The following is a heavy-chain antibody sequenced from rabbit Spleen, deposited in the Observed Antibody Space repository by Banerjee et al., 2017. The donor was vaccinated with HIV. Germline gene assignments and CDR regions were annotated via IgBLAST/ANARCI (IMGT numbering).Heavy chain of an antibody. CDR3: ARDTGSSFSSYGMDL. CDR1: GFDFNSYY. J-gene: IGHJ6*01. V-gene: IGHV1S7*01. CDR2: FDPVFGGT. Sequence: QLKETGGGLVQPGGSLTLSCKASGFDFNSYYMSWVRQAPGKGLEWIGYFDPVFGGTYYASGVNAQFTISSHNAQNTLYLQLTSLTAADTATYFCARDTGSSFSSYGMDLWGPGTLVTVS. D-gene: IGHD8-1*01.